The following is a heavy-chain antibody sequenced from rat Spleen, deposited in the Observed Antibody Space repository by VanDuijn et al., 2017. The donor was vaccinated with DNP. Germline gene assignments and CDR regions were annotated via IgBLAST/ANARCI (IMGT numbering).Heavy chain of an antibody. V-gene: IGHV5S13*01. Sequence: EVQLVESGGGLVQPGGSLKLSCAGSGISFDAYYMAWVRQTPTKGLEWVAAITSSGGSTYYPDSVKGRFTISRDNAKNTQYLQIDSLRSEDSATYYCARWDYGRYGFDYWGQGVKVTVSS. D-gene: IGHD1-3*01. CDR2: ITSSGGST. CDR3: ARWDYGRYGFDY. CDR1: GISFDAYY. J-gene: IGHJ2*01.